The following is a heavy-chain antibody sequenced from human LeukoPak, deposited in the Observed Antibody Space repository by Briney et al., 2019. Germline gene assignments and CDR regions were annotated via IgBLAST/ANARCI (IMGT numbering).Heavy chain of an antibody. CDR2: INAGNGNT. V-gene: IGHV1-3*01. D-gene: IGHD1-26*01. CDR1: GYTFTSYA. J-gene: IGHJ4*02. Sequence: ASVNVSCKASGYTFTSYAMHWVRQAPGQRLEWMGWINAGNGNTKYSQKFQGRVTITRDTSASTAYMELSSLRSEDTAVYYCARAPSYWALFDYWGQGTLVTVSS. CDR3: ARAPSYWALFDY.